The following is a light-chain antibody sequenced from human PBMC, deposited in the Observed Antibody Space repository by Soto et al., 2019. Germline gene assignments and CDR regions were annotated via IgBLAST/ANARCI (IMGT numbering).Light chain of an antibody. J-gene: IGLJ1*01. Sequence: QSVLTQPASVSGSPGQSITISCTGTSSDVGGYNYVPWYQQHPGKAPKLMIYDVSNRPSGVSNRFSGSESGNTASLTISGLQAEDEADYYCSSYTSSSTYVFGTGTKVT. V-gene: IGLV2-14*01. CDR2: DVS. CDR1: SSDVGGYNY. CDR3: SSYTSSSTYV.